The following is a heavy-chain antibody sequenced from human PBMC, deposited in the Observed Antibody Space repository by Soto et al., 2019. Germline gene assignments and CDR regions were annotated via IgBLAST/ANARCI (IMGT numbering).Heavy chain of an antibody. D-gene: IGHD3-16*01. Sequence: SGPTLVNPTQTLTLTCTFSGPSLSTSGVGVGWIRQPPGKALEWLALIYRDDDKYYSPSLKSRLTITKDTSKNQVVLIMTNADPVDTATYYCAHKGGIDYDYWGQGTLVTVSS. CDR3: AHKGGIDYDY. J-gene: IGHJ4*02. V-gene: IGHV2-5*02. CDR2: IYRDDDK. CDR1: GPSLSTSGVG.